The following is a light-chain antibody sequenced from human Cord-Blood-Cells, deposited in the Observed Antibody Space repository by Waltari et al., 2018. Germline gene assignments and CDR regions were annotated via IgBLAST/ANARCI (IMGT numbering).Light chain of an antibody. V-gene: IGLV2-23*02. CDR1: SSDVGSSNL. CDR3: CSYAGSSTFVV. CDR2: EVS. J-gene: IGLJ2*01. Sequence: QSALTQPASVSGSPGQSITISCTGTSSDVGSSNLVHWYQQHPGKAPKLMIYEVSKRPSGVSNRFSGSKSGNTASLTISGLQAEDEADYYCCSYAGSSTFVVFGGGTKLTVI.